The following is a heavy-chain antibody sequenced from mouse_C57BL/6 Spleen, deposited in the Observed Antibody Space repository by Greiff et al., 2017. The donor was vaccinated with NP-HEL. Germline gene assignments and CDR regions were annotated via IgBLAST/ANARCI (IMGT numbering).Heavy chain of an antibody. CDR2: ISYDGSN. V-gene: IGHV3-6*01. Sequence: EVQLVESGPGLVKPSQSLSLTCSVTGYSITSGYYWNWIRQFPGNKLEWMGYISYDGSNNYNPSLKNRISITRDTSKNQFFLKLNSVTTEDTATYYCARGPPITTVVGFDYWGQGTTLTVSS. CDR1: GYSITSGYY. CDR3: ARGPPITTVVGFDY. J-gene: IGHJ2*01. D-gene: IGHD1-1*01.